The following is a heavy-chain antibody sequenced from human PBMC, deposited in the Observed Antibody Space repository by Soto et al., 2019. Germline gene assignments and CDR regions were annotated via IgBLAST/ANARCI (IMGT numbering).Heavy chain of an antibody. CDR2: FESGGSI. V-gene: IGHV3-53*02. CDR1: GFSVRTNY. Sequence: EVQLVETGGGLIQPGGSLRLSCAASGFSVRTNYMSWVRQAPGKGLEWVSVFESGGSIYYTDSVKGRFTISRDISKNTLFLQMNSLRADDTAVYYCARAGVTPDFFDYWGQGTLVTVSS. D-gene: IGHD3-10*01. J-gene: IGHJ4*02. CDR3: ARAGVTPDFFDY.